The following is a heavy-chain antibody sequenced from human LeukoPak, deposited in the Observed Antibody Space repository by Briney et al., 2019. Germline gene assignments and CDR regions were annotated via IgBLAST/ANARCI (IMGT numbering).Heavy chain of an antibody. CDR1: GFTFSIYG. V-gene: IGHV3-21*01. CDR2: ISDNGGNT. CDR3: ARDSSGWLDAFDI. J-gene: IGHJ3*02. D-gene: IGHD6-19*01. Sequence: GGSLRLSCAASGFTFSIYGMGWVRQAPGKGLEWVSSISDNGGNTYYADSAKGRFTISRDNAKNSLYLQMNSLRAEDTAVYYCARDSSGWLDAFDIWGQGTMVTVSS.